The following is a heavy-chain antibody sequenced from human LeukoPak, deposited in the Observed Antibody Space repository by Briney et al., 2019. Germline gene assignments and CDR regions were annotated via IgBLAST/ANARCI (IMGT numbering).Heavy chain of an antibody. CDR2: IYYSGST. CDR1: NGSIANYY. D-gene: IGHD2-15*01. J-gene: IGHJ4*02. Sequence: SDTLSLTCTVSNGSIANYYWTWIRQPPGKGLEWIGSIYYSGSTYYNPSLKSRVTISVDTSKNQFSLKLSSVTAADTAVYYCARGSIVVLVAATPDYWGQGTLVTVSS. CDR3: ARGSIVVLVAATPDY. V-gene: IGHV4-59*05.